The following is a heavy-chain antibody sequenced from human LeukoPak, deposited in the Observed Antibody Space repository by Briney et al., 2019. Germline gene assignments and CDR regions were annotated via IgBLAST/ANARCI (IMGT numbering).Heavy chain of an antibody. CDR1: GGSISSGDSY. CDR2: IYHSGST. V-gene: IGHV4-30-2*01. J-gene: IGHJ3*02. Sequence: SQTLSLTCTVSGGSISSGDSYWSWIRQPPGKGLEWIGYIYHSGSTYYNPSLKSRVTISVDRSKNQFSLQLTSVTAADTAVYYCARGTAALLDAFDIWGQGTMVTVSS. D-gene: IGHD6-25*01. CDR3: ARGTAALLDAFDI.